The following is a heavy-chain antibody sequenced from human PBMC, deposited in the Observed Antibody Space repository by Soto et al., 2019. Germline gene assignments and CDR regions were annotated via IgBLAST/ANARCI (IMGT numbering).Heavy chain of an antibody. J-gene: IGHJ4*02. Sequence: QVHLVESGGGVVQPGRSLRLSCAASGFTFSSYTIHWVRQAPGTGLEWVAVMSYDGSHIYYAESVEGRFTVSRDNSKTTLYLQMDRLRVEDTAVYYCARGFAGGSSFYSFDFWGLGTLVTVSS. CDR2: MSYDGSHI. CDR3: ARGFAGGSSFYSFDF. V-gene: IGHV3-30*04. D-gene: IGHD3-10*01. CDR1: GFTFSSYT.